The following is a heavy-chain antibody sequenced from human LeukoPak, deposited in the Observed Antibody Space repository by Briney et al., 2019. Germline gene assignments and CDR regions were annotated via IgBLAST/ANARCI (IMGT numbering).Heavy chain of an antibody. CDR2: IYTSGST. V-gene: IGHV4-4*07. CDR3: ARARSSYGYGDAFDI. J-gene: IGHJ3*02. CDR1: GGSISSYY. Sequence: SETLSLTCTVSGGSISSYYWSWIRQPAGKGLEWIGRIYTSGSTNYNPSLKSRVTMSVDTSKNQFSLKLSSVTAADTAVYYCARARSSYGYGDAFDIWGQGTMVTVSS. D-gene: IGHD5-18*01.